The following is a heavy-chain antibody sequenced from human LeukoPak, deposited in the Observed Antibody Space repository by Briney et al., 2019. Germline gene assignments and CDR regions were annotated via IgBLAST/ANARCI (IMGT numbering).Heavy chain of an antibody. J-gene: IGHJ5*02. Sequence: ASETLSLTCTVSGGSISSSSFYWGWIRQPPGKGLEWTGNIHYSGSTNYNPSLRSRITISVDTSKNQFSLKLSSVTAADTAVYYCARAALDNWFDPWGQGTLVTVSS. CDR2: IHYSGST. CDR1: GGSISSSSFY. CDR3: ARAALDNWFDP. V-gene: IGHV4-39*01.